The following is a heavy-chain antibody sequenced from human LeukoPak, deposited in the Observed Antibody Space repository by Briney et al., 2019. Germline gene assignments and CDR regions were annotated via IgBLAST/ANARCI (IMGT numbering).Heavy chain of an antibody. CDR3: AGQVPAALYYFDY. J-gene: IGHJ4*02. V-gene: IGHV4-39*01. Sequence: PSETLSLTCTVSDGSISSSSYYWGWIRQPPGKGLEWIGIINYSGNTYYNPSLKSRVTISVDTSKNQFSLKLSSVTAADTAVYYCAGQVPAALYYFDYWGQGTLVTVSS. D-gene: IGHD2-2*01. CDR1: DGSISSSSYY. CDR2: INYSGNT.